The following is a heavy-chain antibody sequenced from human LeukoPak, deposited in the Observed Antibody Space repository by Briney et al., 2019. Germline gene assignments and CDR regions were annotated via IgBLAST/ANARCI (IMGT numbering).Heavy chain of an antibody. J-gene: IGHJ4*02. V-gene: IGHV3-9*01. CDR3: AKASVNFHYSSSWYDFDY. Sequence: TGGSLRLSCAASGFTFDDYAMHWVRQAPGKGLEWVSGISWNSGSIGYADSVKGRFTISRDNAKNSLYLQMNSLRAEDTAVYYCAKASVNFHYSSSWYDFDYWGQGTLVTVSS. CDR2: ISWNSGSI. D-gene: IGHD6-13*01. CDR1: GFTFDDYA.